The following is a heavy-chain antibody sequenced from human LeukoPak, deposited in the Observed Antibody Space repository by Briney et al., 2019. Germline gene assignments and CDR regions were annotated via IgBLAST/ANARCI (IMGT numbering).Heavy chain of an antibody. CDR3: ARESRRSYCNEY. V-gene: IGHV4-34*01. Sequence: SETLSLTCAVYGGSFSGDYWSWIRQPPGKGLEWVGEINHSGSTNYNPSLKSRVSISLDSSKNQFSLKLSSVTAADTAVYYCARESRRSYCNEYWGQGTLVTVSS. CDR1: GGSFSGDY. CDR2: INHSGST. J-gene: IGHJ4*02. D-gene: IGHD3-10*01.